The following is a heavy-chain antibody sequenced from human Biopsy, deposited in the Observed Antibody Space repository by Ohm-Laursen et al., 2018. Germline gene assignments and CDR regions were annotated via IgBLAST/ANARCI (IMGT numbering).Heavy chain of an antibody. CDR3: ATELLPPGVGGPWLES. Sequence: SLRLSCTASGFPVSDYYMSWIRQAPGKGLEWASFISSSGVQYHADSVKGRFTISRDNAKNSLYLQMNSLRAADTAKYYCATELLPPGVGGPWLESWGQGISVTVSS. V-gene: IGHV3-69-1*01. D-gene: IGHD3-10*01. CDR2: ISSSGVQ. J-gene: IGHJ5*01. CDR1: GFPVSDYY.